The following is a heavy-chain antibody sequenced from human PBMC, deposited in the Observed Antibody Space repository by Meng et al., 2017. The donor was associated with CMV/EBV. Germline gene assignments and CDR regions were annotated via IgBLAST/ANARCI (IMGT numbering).Heavy chain of an antibody. CDR3: ARMPRDGYNYIDY. CDR1: GGTFSSYA. J-gene: IGHJ4*02. CDR2: IIPIFGTA. V-gene: IGHV1-69*12. D-gene: IGHD5-24*01. Sequence: QVQSVQSGAGGKKPGPSVKVSCKASGGTFSSYAISWVRQAPGQGLEWMGGIIPIFGTANYAQKFQGRVTITADESTSTAYMELSSLRSEDTAVYYCARMPRDGYNYIDYWGQGTLVTVSS.